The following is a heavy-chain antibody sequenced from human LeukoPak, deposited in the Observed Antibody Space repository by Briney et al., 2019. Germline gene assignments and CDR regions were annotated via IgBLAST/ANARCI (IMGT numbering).Heavy chain of an antibody. D-gene: IGHD4-11*01. Sequence: GGSLRLSCAASGFTVSSNYMSWVRQAPGKGLEWVSVIYSGGSTYYADSAKGRFTISRDNSKNTLYLQMNSLRAEDTAVYYCASEIRVRSFDYWGQGTLVTVSS. CDR1: GFTVSSNY. J-gene: IGHJ4*02. V-gene: IGHV3-53*01. CDR2: IYSGGST. CDR3: ASEIRVRSFDY.